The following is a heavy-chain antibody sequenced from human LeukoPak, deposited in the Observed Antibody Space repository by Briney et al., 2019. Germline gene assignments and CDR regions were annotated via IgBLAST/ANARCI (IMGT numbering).Heavy chain of an antibody. D-gene: IGHD2-15*01. J-gene: IGHJ6*02. CDR1: GGSLSSSSYY. V-gene: IGHV4-39*07. Sequence: SETLSLTCTVSGGSLSSSSYYWGWIRQPPGKGLEWIGSIYYSGSTYYNPSLKSRVTISVDTSKNQFSLKLSSVTAADTAVYYCARVGCSGGSCYSLYYYYGMDVWGQGTTVTVSS. CDR3: ARVGCSGGSCYSLYYYYGMDV. CDR2: IYYSGST.